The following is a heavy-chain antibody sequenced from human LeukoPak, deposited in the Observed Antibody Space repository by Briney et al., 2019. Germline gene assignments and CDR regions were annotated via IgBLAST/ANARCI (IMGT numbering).Heavy chain of an antibody. Sequence: ASVKVSCRASGYTFTGYYMHWVRQAPGQELEWMGRINPNSGGTNYAQKFQGWVTMTRDTSISTAYMELSRLRSDDTAVYYCARGWRGPDNWFDPWGQGTLVTVSS. CDR1: GYTFTGYY. CDR2: INPNSGGT. J-gene: IGHJ5*02. D-gene: IGHD5-12*01. CDR3: ARGWRGPDNWFDP. V-gene: IGHV1-2*04.